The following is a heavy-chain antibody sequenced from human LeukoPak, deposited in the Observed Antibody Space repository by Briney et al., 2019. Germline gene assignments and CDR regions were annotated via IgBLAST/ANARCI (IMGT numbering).Heavy chain of an antibody. D-gene: IGHD3-3*01. CDR1: GFTFSSYW. V-gene: IGHV3-7*01. Sequence: GGSLRLPCAASGFTFSSYWMSWVRQAPGKGLEWVANIKQDGSEKYYVDSVKGRFTISRDNAKNSLYLQMNSLRAEDTAVYYCARAASRWRYYDFWSGYYTGDYWGQGTLVTVSS. CDR2: IKQDGSEK. CDR3: ARAASRWRYYDFWSGYYTGDY. J-gene: IGHJ4*02.